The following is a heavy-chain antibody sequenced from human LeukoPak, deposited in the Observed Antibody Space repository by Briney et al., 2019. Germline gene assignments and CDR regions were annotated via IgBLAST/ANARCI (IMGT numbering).Heavy chain of an antibody. Sequence: PSETLSLTCAVSGYSISSGYYWGWIRQPPGKGLEWIGSIYNSGSSYYNPSLNSRVTISVDTSKNQFSLKLSSVTAADTAVYYCARVGGGDKRTGYIFDYWGQGTLVTVSS. CDR2: IYNSGSS. V-gene: IGHV4-38-2*01. CDR3: ARVGGGDKRTGYIFDY. CDR1: GYSISSGYY. D-gene: IGHD3/OR15-3a*01. J-gene: IGHJ4*02.